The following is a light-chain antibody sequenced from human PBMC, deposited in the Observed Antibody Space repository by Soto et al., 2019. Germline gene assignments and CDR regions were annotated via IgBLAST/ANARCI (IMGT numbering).Light chain of an antibody. J-gene: IGLJ2*01. V-gene: IGLV1-51*01. CDR1: SSNIGKNY. CDR3: GTWDTSLSAVV. Sequence: QSVLTQPPSVSAAPGQKVTISCSGSSSNIGKNYVSWYQRLPGTAPKLLIYDNNERSSGIPDRFSGSKSGTSATLGIAGLQTGDEADYYCGTWDTSLSAVVFGGGTRSPS. CDR2: DNN.